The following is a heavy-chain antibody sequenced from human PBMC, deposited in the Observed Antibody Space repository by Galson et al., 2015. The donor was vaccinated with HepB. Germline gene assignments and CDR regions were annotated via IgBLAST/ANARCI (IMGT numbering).Heavy chain of an antibody. CDR2: IHPGNANT. CDR3: ARDYYDSSEYHYFDF. Sequence: SVKVSCKASGYIFTSYAIHWVRRAPGQRLEWMGWIHPGNANTKYSQKIQGRVTITGNTSASTAYMELSSLTSEDTAVYYCARDYYDSSEYHYFDFWGQGTLVSVSS. CDR1: GYIFTSYA. V-gene: IGHV1-3*01. J-gene: IGHJ4*02. D-gene: IGHD3-22*01.